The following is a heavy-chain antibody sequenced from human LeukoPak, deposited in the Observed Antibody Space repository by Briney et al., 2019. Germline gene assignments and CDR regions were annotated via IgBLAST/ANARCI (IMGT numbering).Heavy chain of an antibody. CDR3: ARPLMYYYGSETYFWFDP. D-gene: IGHD3-10*01. V-gene: IGHV3-74*01. CDR1: GFTFRTYW. CDR2: ISSDGSNT. J-gene: IGHJ5*02. Sequence: GGSLRLSCAASGFTFRTYWMHWVRQAPGKGLVWVSRISSDGSNTNYADYVKGRFTISRDNAKNSLSLQMNSLRAEDTAVYYCARPLMYYYGSETYFWFDPWGQGTLVTVPS.